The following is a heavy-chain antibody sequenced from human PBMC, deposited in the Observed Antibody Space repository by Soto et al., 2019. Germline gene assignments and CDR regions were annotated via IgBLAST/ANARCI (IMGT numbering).Heavy chain of an antibody. CDR1: GFTLRSYW. V-gene: IGHV3-7*01. D-gene: IGHD2-15*01. CDR3: AKGYCSGGSCYSSYYYYYGMDV. Sequence: GGSLRLSCAASGFTLRSYWMSWVRQAPGKGLEWLATIKTDASEKKYVDSVKGRFTVSRDNAKNSLYLQMDSLRAEDTAVYYCAKGYCSGGSCYSSYYYYYGMDVWGQGTTVTVSS. J-gene: IGHJ6*02. CDR2: IKTDASEK.